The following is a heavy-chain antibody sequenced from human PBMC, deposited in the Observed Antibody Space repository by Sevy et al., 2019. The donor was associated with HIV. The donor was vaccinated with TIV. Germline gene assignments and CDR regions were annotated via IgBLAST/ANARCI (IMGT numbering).Heavy chain of an antibody. D-gene: IGHD6-19*01. CDR3: ARDRVSGWSNGYYFDY. CDR1: GFTFSSYA. J-gene: IGHJ4*02. V-gene: IGHV3-30-3*01. CDR2: ISYDGSNK. Sequence: GGSLRLSCAASGFTFSSYAMHWVRQAPGKGLEWVAVISYDGSNKYYADSVKGRFTISRDNSKNTLYLQMNSLRAEDTAVYYCARDRVSGWSNGYYFDYWGQGTLVTVSS.